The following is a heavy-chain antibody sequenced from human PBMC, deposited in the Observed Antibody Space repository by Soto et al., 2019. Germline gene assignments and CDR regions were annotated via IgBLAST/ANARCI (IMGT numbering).Heavy chain of an antibody. CDR3: ARDQGAVSGRDVMDV. D-gene: IGHD6-19*01. CDR1: GGTFSSYA. J-gene: IGHJ6*02. Sequence: QVQLVQSGAEVKKPGSSVKVSCKASGGTFSSYAISWVRQAPGQGLEWMGGIIPIFGTANYAQKFQGRVTITVYESTSTADKELSSLRSKDTAVYYCARDQGAVSGRDVMDVWGQGTKVTVSS. V-gene: IGHV1-69*01. CDR2: IIPIFGTA.